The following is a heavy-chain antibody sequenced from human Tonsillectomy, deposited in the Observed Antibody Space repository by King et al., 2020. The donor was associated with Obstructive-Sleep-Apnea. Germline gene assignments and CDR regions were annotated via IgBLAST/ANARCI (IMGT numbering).Heavy chain of an antibody. D-gene: IGHD3-10*01. CDR3: AMTPPITMVRGVISNWFDP. Sequence: VQLVESGGGLVQPVGSLRLSFAASGFTFSSYWLSWVRQAPGKGLEGGANIKQDGSEEYYVESVNGRFTISRDNAKNSLYLQMNSLRAEDTAVYYCAMTPPITMVRGVISNWFDPWGQGTLVTVSS. CDR1: GFTFSSYW. J-gene: IGHJ5*02. V-gene: IGHV3-7*01. CDR2: IKQDGSEE.